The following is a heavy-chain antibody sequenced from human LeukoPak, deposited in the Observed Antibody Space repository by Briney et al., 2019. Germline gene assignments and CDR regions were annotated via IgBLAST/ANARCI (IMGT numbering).Heavy chain of an antibody. CDR1: GGSFSGYY. J-gene: IGHJ4*02. D-gene: IGHD3-22*01. V-gene: IGHV4-34*01. Sequence: PSETLSLTCAVYGGSFSGYYWSWIRQPPGKGLEWIGEINHSGSTNYNPSLKGRVTISVDTSKNQFSLKLRSVPAAETAVYYCARGRGEITYYYDSSGRQSYYFDYWGQGTLVTVSS. CDR2: INHSGST. CDR3: ARGRGEITYYYDSSGRQSYYFDY.